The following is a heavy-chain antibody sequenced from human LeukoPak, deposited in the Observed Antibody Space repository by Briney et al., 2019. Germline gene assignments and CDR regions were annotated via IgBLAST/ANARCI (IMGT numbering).Heavy chain of an antibody. Sequence: GGSLRLSCSASGFTFSSHAMYWVRQAPGKGLEHVSGITSYGGNTYYRDSVKGRFTISRGNSKNTLYLQMSSLRTEDTSLYFCVRRAVAENFFDYWGQGTLVTVSS. CDR1: GFTFSSHA. D-gene: IGHD6-19*01. V-gene: IGHV3-64D*06. CDR2: ITSYGGNT. CDR3: VRRAVAENFFDY. J-gene: IGHJ4*02.